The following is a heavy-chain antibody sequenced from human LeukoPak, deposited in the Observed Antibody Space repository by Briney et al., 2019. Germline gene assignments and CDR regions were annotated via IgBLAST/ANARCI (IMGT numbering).Heavy chain of an antibody. CDR1: GFTFSSYW. V-gene: IGHV3-7*01. CDR2: IKQDGSEK. D-gene: IGHD3-9*01. Sequence: PGGSLRLSCAASGFTFSSYWMSWVRQAPGKGLEWVANIKQDGSEKYYVDSVKGRFTISRDNAKNSLYLQMNSLRAEDTAVYYCARVRGVLRYFDWTFDYWGQGTLVTVSS. J-gene: IGHJ4*02. CDR3: ARVRGVLRYFDWTFDY.